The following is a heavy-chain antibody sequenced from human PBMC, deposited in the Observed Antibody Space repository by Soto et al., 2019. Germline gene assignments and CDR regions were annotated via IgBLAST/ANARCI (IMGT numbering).Heavy chain of an antibody. J-gene: IGHJ5*02. CDR2: INTGGSPA. V-gene: IGHV3-11*01. D-gene: IGHD1-26*01. Sequence: GGSLRLSCTVSGFAFRHNYLTWIRQAPGKGLEWLSYINTGGSPAYYADSVKGRFTISTDIAKKSLYLQMDSLRADDTGVYYCATGGIYYETWGQGXLVTVHS. CDR3: ATGGIYYET. CDR1: GFAFRHNY.